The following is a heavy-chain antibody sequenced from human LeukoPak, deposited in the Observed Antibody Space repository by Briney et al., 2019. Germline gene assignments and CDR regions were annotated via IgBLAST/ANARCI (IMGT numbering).Heavy chain of an antibody. J-gene: IGHJ4*02. Sequence: GGSLRPSCAASRITFSNYAVNWVRQAPGKGLEWVSAISGSDDNTNYADSVRGRFTISRDNSRNTVYLQMNSLRAEDTAIYYCAKGHSINWPCYFDYWGQGTLVTVSS. CDR3: AKGHSINWPCYFDY. CDR1: RITFSNYA. V-gene: IGHV3-23*01. D-gene: IGHD6-13*01. CDR2: ISGSDDNT.